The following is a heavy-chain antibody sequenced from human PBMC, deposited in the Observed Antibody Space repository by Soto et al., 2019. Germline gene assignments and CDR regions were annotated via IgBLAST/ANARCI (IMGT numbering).Heavy chain of an antibody. CDR1: GFSFSSYA. D-gene: IGHD6-19*01. J-gene: IGHJ5*02. V-gene: IGHV3-30*04. Sequence: QVRLVESGGDVVQPGRSQRLSCTASGFSFSSYAMYWFRQPPGKGLEWVAVISKDGMNKNYADSVKGRVTVSRDNANYSLDLQLNSLRGEDTAMYYCARDMYSSDYFVKWFEPWGQGTLVTVSS. CDR2: ISKDGMNK. CDR3: ARDMYSSDYFVKWFEP.